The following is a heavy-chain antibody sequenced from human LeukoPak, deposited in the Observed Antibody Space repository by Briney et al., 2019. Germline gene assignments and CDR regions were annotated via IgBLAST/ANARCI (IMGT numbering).Heavy chain of an antibody. D-gene: IGHD3-10*01. CDR1: GGAFSGYY. CDR2: ISHSGSA. CDR3: ARGREDYGTGNYSYYVDY. J-gene: IGHJ4*02. Sequence: SETLSLTCGVYGGAFSGYYWRWIRQPPGKGLEGIGGISHSGSAHYNPSLKSPVTISVDTSKNQFFLKEDYVTAADTRVYYCARGREDYGTGNYSYYVDYWVQGTLVTVSS. V-gene: IGHV4-34*01.